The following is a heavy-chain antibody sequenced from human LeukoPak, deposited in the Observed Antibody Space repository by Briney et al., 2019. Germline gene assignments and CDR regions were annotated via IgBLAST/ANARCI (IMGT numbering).Heavy chain of an antibody. J-gene: IGHJ4*02. CDR3: AAGSARFGEYLTLGY. Sequence: SETLSLTCTVSGGSISSSSYYWSWLRQPPGKGLEWIGYIHYSGSTNYNPSLKSRVTISVDTSKNQFSVKLSSVTAADTAVYYCAAGSARFGEYLTLGYWGQGTLVTVSS. CDR2: IHYSGST. D-gene: IGHD3-10*01. CDR1: GGSISSSSYY. V-gene: IGHV4-61*05.